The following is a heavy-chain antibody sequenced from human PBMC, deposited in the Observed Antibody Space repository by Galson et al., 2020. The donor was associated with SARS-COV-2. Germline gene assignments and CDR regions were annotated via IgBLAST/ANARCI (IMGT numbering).Heavy chain of an antibody. CDR3: AHRQAAAGTGPYFDY. Sequence: KMSGPTLVKPTQTLTLTCTFSGFSLSTSGVGVGWIRQPPGKALEWLALIYWDDDKRYSPSLKSRLTITKDTSKNQVVLTMTNMDPVDTATYFCAHRQAAAGTGPYFDYWGQGTLVTVSS. V-gene: IGHV2-5*02. D-gene: IGHD6-13*01. CDR2: IYWDDDK. CDR1: GFSLSTSGVG. J-gene: IGHJ4*02.